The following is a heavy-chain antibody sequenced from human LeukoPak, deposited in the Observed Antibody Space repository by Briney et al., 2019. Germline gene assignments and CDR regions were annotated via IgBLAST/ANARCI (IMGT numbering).Heavy chain of an antibody. CDR1: GFTFSSYA. D-gene: IGHD3-10*01. V-gene: IGHV3-64*01. Sequence: GGSLRLSCAASGFTFSSYAMHWVRQAPGKGLEYVSAISSNGGSTYYANSVKGRFTISRDNSKNTLYLQMGSLRAEDMAVYYCARGGSGSYSGHFDYWGQGTLVTVSS. J-gene: IGHJ4*02. CDR3: ARGGSGSYSGHFDY. CDR2: ISSNGGST.